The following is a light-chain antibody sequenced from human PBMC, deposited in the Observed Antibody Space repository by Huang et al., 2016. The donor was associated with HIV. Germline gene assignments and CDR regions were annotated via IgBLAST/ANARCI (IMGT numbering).Light chain of an antibody. V-gene: IGKV4-1*01. CDR2: WAA. CDR3: QQYNTSPPT. Sequence: DIVMTQSPDSLAVSLGERATINCKSSQSVLYNSSNKHYLAWYQQRPGQAPKLLIYWAANRESGVPDLFSGSGSGTDFTLTIRSLQAEDVAVYYCQQYNTSPPTFGQGTKVEIK. CDR1: QSVLYNSSNKHY. J-gene: IGKJ1*01.